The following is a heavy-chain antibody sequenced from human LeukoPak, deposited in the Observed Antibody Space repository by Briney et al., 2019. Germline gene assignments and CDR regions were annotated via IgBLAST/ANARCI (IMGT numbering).Heavy chain of an antibody. CDR1: GGTFSSYA. V-gene: IGHV1-69*05. J-gene: IGHJ3*02. CDR3: ARDRATTVTKSFAFDI. Sequence: SVKVSCKASGGTFSSYAISWVRQAPGQGLEWMGGIIPIFGTANYAQKFQGTVTITTDESTSTAYMELSSLRSEDTAVYYCARDRATTVTKSFAFDIWGQGTMVTVSS. CDR2: IIPIFGTA. D-gene: IGHD4-17*01.